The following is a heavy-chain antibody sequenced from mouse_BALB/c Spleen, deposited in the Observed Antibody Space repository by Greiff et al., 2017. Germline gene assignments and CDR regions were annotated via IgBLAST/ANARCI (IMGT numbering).Heavy chain of an antibody. D-gene: IGHD2-1*01. J-gene: IGHJ4*01. CDR2: ISDGGSYT. CDR1: GFTFSDYY. CDR3: ARDGNYEDYAMDY. Sequence: EVKVVESGGGLVKPGGSLKLSCAASGFTFSDYYMYWVRQTPEKRLEWVATISDGGSYTYYPDSVKGRFTISRDNAKNNLYLQMSSLKSEDTAMYYCARDGNYEDYAMDYWGQGTSVTVSS. V-gene: IGHV5-4*02.